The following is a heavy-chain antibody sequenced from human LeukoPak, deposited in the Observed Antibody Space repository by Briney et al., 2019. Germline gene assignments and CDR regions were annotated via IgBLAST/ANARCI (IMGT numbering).Heavy chain of an antibody. CDR2: ISYSGNT. CDR1: GGSISSGSYY. CDR3: ARHGCTTTSCRLYYYYYFYMDV. D-gene: IGHD2-2*01. Sequence: SETLSLTCTVSGGSISSGSYYWSWIRQPAGKGLEWIGSISYSGNTYYNPSLKSRVTISVDTSKDQFSLKLSSVTAADTAVYYCARHGCTTTSCRLYYYYYFYMDVWGKGTTVTISS. V-gene: IGHV4-39*01. J-gene: IGHJ6*03.